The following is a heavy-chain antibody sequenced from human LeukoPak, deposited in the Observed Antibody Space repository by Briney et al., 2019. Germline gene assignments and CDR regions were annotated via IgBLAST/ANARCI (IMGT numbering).Heavy chain of an antibody. Sequence: SETLSLTCTVSGGSISSSSYYWGWIRQPPGKGLEWIGSIYYSGSTYYNPSLKSRVTISVDKSKNQFSLKLSSVTAADTAVYYCASGKRGSGWYKLDYWGQGTLVTVSS. V-gene: IGHV4-39*07. CDR3: ASGKRGSGWYKLDY. D-gene: IGHD6-19*01. CDR1: GGSISSSSYY. CDR2: IYYSGST. J-gene: IGHJ4*02.